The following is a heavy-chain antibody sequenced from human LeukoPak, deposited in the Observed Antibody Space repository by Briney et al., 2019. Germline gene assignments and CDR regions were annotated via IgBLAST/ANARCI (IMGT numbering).Heavy chain of an antibody. V-gene: IGHV4-59*01. D-gene: IGHD5/OR15-5a*01. CDR2: IYYSGST. J-gene: IGHJ6*03. CDR1: GGSISSYY. Sequence: PSGTLSLTCTVSGGSISSYYWSWIRQPPGKGLEWIGYIYYSGSTNYNPSLKSRVTISVDTSKNQFSLKLSSVTAADTAVYYCARVSQQTPFYVYYYYYYMDVWGKGTTVTVSS. CDR3: ARVSQQTPFYVYYYYYYMDV.